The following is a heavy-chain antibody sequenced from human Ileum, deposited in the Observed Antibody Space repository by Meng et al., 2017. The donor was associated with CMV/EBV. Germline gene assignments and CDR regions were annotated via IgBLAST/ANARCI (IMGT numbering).Heavy chain of an antibody. CDR3: AVHWGSGWYFDL. D-gene: IGHD7-27*01. CDR2: INGAGGRT. J-gene: IGHJ2*01. V-gene: IGHV3-74*01. CDR1: GFTFSSYW. Sequence: GGSLRLSCAASGFTFSSYWMHWVRQAPGKGLVWVSAINGAGGRTTYADSVKGRFTISRDNAKNTMYLEMNSLRGEDTAMSYCAVHWGSGWYFDLWGRGTLVTVSS.